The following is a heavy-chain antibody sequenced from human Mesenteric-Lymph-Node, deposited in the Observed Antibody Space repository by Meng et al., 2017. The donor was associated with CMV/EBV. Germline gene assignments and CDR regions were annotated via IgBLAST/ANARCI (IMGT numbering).Heavy chain of an antibody. Sequence: GESLKISCAVSGITFSRHAMTWVRQAPGKGLEWVSAISGSGGSTYYADSVKGRFTISRDNSKNTLFLLMNSLRVEDTAVYYCAQQWLVLGAFDSWGQGTMVTVSS. V-gene: IGHV3-23*01. CDR3: AQQWLVLGAFDS. CDR1: GITFSRHA. D-gene: IGHD6-19*01. CDR2: ISGSGGST. J-gene: IGHJ3*02.